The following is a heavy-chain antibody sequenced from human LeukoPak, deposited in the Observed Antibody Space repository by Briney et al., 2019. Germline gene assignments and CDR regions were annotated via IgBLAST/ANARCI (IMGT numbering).Heavy chain of an antibody. V-gene: IGHV3-21*01. D-gene: IGHD5-12*01. Sequence: GGSLRLSCAASGFTFSSYSMNWVRQAPGKGLEWVSSISSSSSYIYYADSVKGRFTISRDNAKNSLYLQMNSLRAEDTAVYCCAAPYSGYDGGYFDYWGQGTLVTVSS. CDR2: ISSSSSYI. CDR3: AAPYSGYDGGYFDY. CDR1: GFTFSSYS. J-gene: IGHJ4*02.